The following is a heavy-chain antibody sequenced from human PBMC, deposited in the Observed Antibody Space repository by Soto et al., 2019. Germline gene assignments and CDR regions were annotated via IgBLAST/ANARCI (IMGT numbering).Heavy chain of an antibody. D-gene: IGHD2-2*01. V-gene: IGHV3-30*18. CDR3: AKDSRVPAAKRSYYYYGMDV. J-gene: IGHJ6*02. CDR2: ISYDGSNK. Sequence: PGGSLRLSCAASGFTFSSYGMHWFRQAPGKGLEWVAVISYDGSNKYYADSVKGRFTISRDNSKNTLYLQMNSLRAEDTAVYYCAKDSRVPAAKRSYYYYGMDVWGQGTTVTVSS. CDR1: GFTFSSYG.